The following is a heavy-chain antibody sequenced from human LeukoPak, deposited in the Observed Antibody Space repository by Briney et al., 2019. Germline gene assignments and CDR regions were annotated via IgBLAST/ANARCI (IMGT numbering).Heavy chain of an antibody. Sequence: GGSLRLSCAASGFTFSSYAMRWVRQAPGKGLEWVSAISGSGGSTYYADTVKGRFTISRDKSKNTLYLQMNSLRAEDTAVYYCAKAEVVTYYYDSSGYYVDYWGQGTLVTVSS. CDR2: ISGSGGST. CDR3: AKAEVVTYYYDSSGYYVDY. J-gene: IGHJ4*02. D-gene: IGHD3-22*01. CDR1: GFTFSSYA. V-gene: IGHV3-23*01.